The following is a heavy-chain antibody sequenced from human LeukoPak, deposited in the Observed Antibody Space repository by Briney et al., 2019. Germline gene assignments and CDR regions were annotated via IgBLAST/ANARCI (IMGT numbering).Heavy chain of an antibody. CDR2: IIPILGTT. CDR3: ARNVHYYDILTGYYGWFDL. J-gene: IGHJ5*02. CDR1: GGTFSSYA. Sequence: SVKVSCKASGGTFSSYAFNWARQAPGQGLQWMGGIIPILGTTNYAQQFQGRVTITADKSTSTAYMELSSLRSEDTAVYYCARNVHYYDILTGYYGWFDLWGQGTLVTVSS. D-gene: IGHD3-9*01. V-gene: IGHV1-69*10.